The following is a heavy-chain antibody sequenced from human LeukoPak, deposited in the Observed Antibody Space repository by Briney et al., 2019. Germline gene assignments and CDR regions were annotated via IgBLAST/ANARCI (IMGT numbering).Heavy chain of an antibody. CDR3: AKGVRGNWKEGYYFDY. D-gene: IGHD1-1*01. V-gene: IGHV3-30*02. Sequence: PGGSLRLSCAASGFTFSSYGMHWVRQAPGKGLEWVAFIRYDGSNKYYADSVKGRFTISRDNSKNTLYLQMNSLRAEDTAVYYCAKGVRGNWKEGYYFDYWGQGTLVTVSS. CDR1: GFTFSSYG. CDR2: IRYDGSNK. J-gene: IGHJ4*02.